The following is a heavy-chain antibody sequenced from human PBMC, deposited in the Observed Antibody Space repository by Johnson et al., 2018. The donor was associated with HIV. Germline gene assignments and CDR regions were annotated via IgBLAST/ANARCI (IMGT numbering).Heavy chain of an antibody. CDR1: VFTFNNYW. D-gene: IGHD1-26*01. V-gene: IGHV3-7*01. J-gene: IGHJ3*02. CDR3: ARDRGYLDAFDI. CDR2: IKQDGSEK. Sequence: VQLVESGGDLVQPGGSLRLSCAASVFTFNNYWMSWVRQAPGMGLEWVANIKQDGSEKFYVDSVKGRFTISRDNAENSLYLQMNSLRAEDTAVFYCARDRGYLDAFDIWGQGTMVTVSS.